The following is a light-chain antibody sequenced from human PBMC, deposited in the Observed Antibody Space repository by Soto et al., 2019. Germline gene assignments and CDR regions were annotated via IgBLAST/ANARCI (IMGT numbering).Light chain of an antibody. Sequence: QSVLTQPASVSGSPGRSITISCTGTSSDVGRFNYVSWYQQHPGEAPKLLIYGVSHRPSGVSDRFSGSKSGNTASLTISGLQAEDEGDYYCSSFTRSTTLEVVFGGGTKLTVL. J-gene: IGLJ2*01. CDR1: SSDVGRFNY. CDR3: SSFTRSTTLEVV. V-gene: IGLV2-14*01. CDR2: GVS.